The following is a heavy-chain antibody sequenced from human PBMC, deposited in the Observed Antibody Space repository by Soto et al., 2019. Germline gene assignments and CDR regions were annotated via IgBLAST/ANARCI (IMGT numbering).Heavy chain of an antibody. J-gene: IGHJ4*02. CDR2: ISWNSGSI. V-gene: IGHV3-9*01. CDR1: GFTFDDYA. CDR3: AKEALLPWYDFWSGYFCCLDY. Sequence: PGGSLRLSCAASGFTFDDYAMHWVRQAPGKGLEWVSGISWNSGSIGYADSVKGRFTISRDNAKNSLYLQMNSLRAEDTALYYCAKEALLPWYDFWSGYFCCLDYWGQGTLVTVSS. D-gene: IGHD3-3*01.